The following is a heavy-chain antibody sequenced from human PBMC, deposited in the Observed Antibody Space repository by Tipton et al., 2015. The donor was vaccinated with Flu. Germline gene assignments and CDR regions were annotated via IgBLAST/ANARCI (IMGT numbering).Heavy chain of an antibody. J-gene: IGHJ4*02. CDR3: TKGHQGRLSQMDY. D-gene: IGHD2-2*03. V-gene: IGHV3-15*01. CDR1: GFPFTDAW. CDR2: IKRISDGGTT. Sequence: VQLVQSGGGLVKPGGSLRLSCVLSGFPFTDAWMTWVRQAPGKGLEWLGRIKRISDGGTTEYDAPVKGRLCISKEYSTSRLFLQLNSLRIEDTAVYYCTKGHQGRLSQMDYLSQGSLVYVSS.